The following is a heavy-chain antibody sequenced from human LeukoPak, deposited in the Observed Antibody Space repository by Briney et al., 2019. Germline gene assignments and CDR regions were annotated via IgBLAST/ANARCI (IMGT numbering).Heavy chain of an antibody. J-gene: IGHJ4*02. CDR2: INPNSGGT. CDR3: ARGGHIVVVTAIF. CDR1: GYTFTGYY. V-gene: IGHV1-2*02. Sequence: ASVKVSCKASGYTFTGYYMHWVRQAPGPGLEWMGWINPNSGGTNYAQKFQGRVTMTRDTSISTAYMELSRLRSDDTAVYYCARGGHIVVVTAIFWGQGTLVTVSS. D-gene: IGHD2-21*02.